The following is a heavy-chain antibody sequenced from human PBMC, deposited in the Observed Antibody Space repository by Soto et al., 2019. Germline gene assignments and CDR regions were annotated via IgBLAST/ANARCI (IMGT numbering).Heavy chain of an antibody. Sequence: SETLSLTCTVSGGSIGNYYWSWIRQPPGKGLEWIGYVYYRGNTNYNPSLKSRITISADTSKNQISLQVRSATAADAAVYYCARDLKEYCSDGKCNWFDPWGQGTLVTVSS. CDR3: ARDLKEYCSDGKCNWFDP. D-gene: IGHD2-15*01. CDR2: VYYRGNT. J-gene: IGHJ5*02. V-gene: IGHV4-59*01. CDR1: GGSIGNYY.